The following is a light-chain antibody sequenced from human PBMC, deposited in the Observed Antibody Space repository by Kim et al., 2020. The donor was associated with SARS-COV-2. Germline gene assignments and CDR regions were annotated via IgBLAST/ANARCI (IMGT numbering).Light chain of an antibody. J-gene: IGLJ2*01. CDR1: SSDVGCYNY. CDR3: SSYAGSNNLV. CDR2: EVS. Sequence: GQSVTISSTGTSSDVGCYNYVSWYQQHPGKAPKLMIYEVSKRPSGVPDRFSGSKSGNTASLTVSGLQAEDEADYYCSSYAGSNNLVFGGGTQLTVL. V-gene: IGLV2-8*01.